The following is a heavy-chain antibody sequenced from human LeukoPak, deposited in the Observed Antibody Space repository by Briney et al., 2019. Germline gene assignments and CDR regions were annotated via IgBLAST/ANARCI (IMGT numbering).Heavy chain of an antibody. CDR1: GGSFSGYY. D-gene: IGHD6-13*01. Sequence: SETLSLTCAVYGGSFSGYYWSWIRQPPGKGLEWTGEINPSGSTNYNPSLKSRVTISVDTSKNQFSLKLSSVTAADTAVYYCARVAARYSSSWFGWFDPWGQGTLITVSS. CDR2: INPSGST. CDR3: ARVAARYSSSWFGWFDP. V-gene: IGHV4-34*01. J-gene: IGHJ5*02.